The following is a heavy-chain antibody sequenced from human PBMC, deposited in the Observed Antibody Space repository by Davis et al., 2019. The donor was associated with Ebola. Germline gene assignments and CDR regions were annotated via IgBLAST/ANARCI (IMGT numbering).Heavy chain of an antibody. CDR1: GYSISSGYY. CDR2: INHSGST. CDR3: ARSITMIVVEHYFDY. J-gene: IGHJ4*02. V-gene: IGHV4-38-2*02. D-gene: IGHD3-22*01. Sequence: SETLSLTCTVSGYSISSGYYWGWIRQPPGKGLEWIGEINHSGSTNYNPSLKSRVTISVDTSKNQFSLKLSSVTAADTAVYYCARSITMIVVEHYFDYWGQGTLVTVSS.